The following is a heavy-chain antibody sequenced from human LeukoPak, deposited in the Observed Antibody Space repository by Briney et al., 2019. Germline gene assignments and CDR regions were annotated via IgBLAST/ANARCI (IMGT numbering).Heavy chain of an antibody. V-gene: IGHV3-74*01. CDR3: ARDLYGSGGDAFDI. CDR2: INTDGGST. CDR1: GFTFSSYG. D-gene: IGHD3-10*01. J-gene: IGHJ3*02. Sequence: GGSLRLSCAASGFTFSSYGMHWVRQAPGKGLVWVSRINTDGGSTTYADSVKGRFTISRDNAKNSLSLQMSSLRAEDTAVYYCARDLYGSGGDAFDIWGQGTMVTVSS.